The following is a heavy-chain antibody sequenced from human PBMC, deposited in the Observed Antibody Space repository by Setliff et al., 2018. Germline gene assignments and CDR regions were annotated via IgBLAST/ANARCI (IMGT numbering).Heavy chain of an antibody. Sequence: ETLSLTCAVYGGSFSSYYWNWIRQPPGKGLEWIGEIHHSGSTKYNPSLKSRVTISVDTSKNQFSLRLSSVTAADTAVYYCARLRKAVDGINFPRYMDVWGTGTTVTVSS. CDR1: GGSFSSYY. CDR3: ARLRKAVDGINFPRYMDV. D-gene: IGHD6-19*01. CDR2: IHHSGST. V-gene: IGHV4-34*01. J-gene: IGHJ6*04.